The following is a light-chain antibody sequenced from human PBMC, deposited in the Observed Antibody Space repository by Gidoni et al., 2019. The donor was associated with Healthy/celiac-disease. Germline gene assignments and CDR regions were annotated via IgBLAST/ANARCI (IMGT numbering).Light chain of an antibody. CDR2: AAS. CDR1: QGISTY. V-gene: IGKV1-27*01. J-gene: IGKJ1*01. Sequence: DIQRTQSPSSLSASVGDRVTITCRASQGISTYLAWYPQKPGKVPKLLIYAASTLQSGAPSRFSGSGSGTDFTLTSSSLQPEDVATYYCQKYNSAPWTFGQGTKVDIK. CDR3: QKYNSAPWT.